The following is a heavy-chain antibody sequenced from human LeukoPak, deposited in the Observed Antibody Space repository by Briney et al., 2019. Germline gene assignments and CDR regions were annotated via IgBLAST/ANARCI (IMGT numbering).Heavy chain of an antibody. CDR1: GFPFSSYA. CDR3: AKYCSGGSCYSGLY. Sequence: GGSLRLSCAASGFPFSSYAMTWVRQAPGKGLEWVSAITPSGGSYADSVKGRFTISRDTSKNTLYLQMTSLRAEDTAVYYCAKYCSGGSCYSGLYWGQGTLVTVSS. D-gene: IGHD2-15*01. J-gene: IGHJ4*02. CDR2: ITPSGG. V-gene: IGHV3-23*01.